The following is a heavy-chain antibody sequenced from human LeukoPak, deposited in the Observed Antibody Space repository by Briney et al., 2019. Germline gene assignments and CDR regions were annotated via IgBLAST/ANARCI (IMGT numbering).Heavy chain of an antibody. Sequence: GGSLRLSCATSGFTFSSYGMHWVRQAPGKGLERVAVIWYDGSNKYYADSVKGRFTISRDNSKNTLYLQMNSLRAEDTAVYYCARDVRDGYPLDYWGQGTLVTVSS. CDR3: ARDVRDGYPLDY. CDR1: GFTFSSYG. V-gene: IGHV3-33*01. J-gene: IGHJ4*02. D-gene: IGHD5-24*01. CDR2: IWYDGSNK.